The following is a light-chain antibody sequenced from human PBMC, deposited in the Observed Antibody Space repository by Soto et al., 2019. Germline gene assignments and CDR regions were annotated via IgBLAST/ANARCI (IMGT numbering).Light chain of an antibody. CDR3: CSYAVDNTGV. V-gene: IGLV2-23*02. Sequence: QSALTQPASVSGSPGQSITISCTGTSSDVGTYNFVSWYQQHPGKAPKVMIYEVTKRPSEISNRFSGSKSGSTASLTISGLQAEDEADYYCCSYAVDNTGVFGGGTKVTVL. CDR2: EVT. J-gene: IGLJ3*02. CDR1: SSDVGTYNF.